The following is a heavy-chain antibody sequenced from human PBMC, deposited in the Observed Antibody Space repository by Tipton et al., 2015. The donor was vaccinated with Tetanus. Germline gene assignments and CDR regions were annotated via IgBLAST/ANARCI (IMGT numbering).Heavy chain of an antibody. D-gene: IGHD4-17*01. CDR1: GFTFNNYA. CDR3: ARGPYHYGDYYFDY. J-gene: IGHJ4*02. Sequence: SLRLSCAVSGFTFNNYAMHWVRQAPGKGLEWVAVISYDGSNKYDAESVKGRLTISRDNSNNTLYVQMDSLRAEDTAVYYCARGPYHYGDYYFDYWGRGTLVTVSS. CDR2: ISYDGSNK. V-gene: IGHV3-30-3*01.